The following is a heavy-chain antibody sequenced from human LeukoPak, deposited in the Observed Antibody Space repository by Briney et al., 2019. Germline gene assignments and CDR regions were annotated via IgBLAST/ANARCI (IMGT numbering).Heavy chain of an antibody. CDR1: GFTFSSYA. J-gene: IGHJ5*02. Sequence: GGSLRLSCAASGFTFSSYAMSWVRQAPGKGLEWVSTISGSGDSTYYADSVKGRFTISRDNSKNTLYLQMNSLRAEDTAIYYCAKEASLDFWSGQQILLDPWGQGTLVTVSS. V-gene: IGHV3-23*01. CDR2: ISGSGDST. D-gene: IGHD3-3*01. CDR3: AKEASLDFWSGQQILLDP.